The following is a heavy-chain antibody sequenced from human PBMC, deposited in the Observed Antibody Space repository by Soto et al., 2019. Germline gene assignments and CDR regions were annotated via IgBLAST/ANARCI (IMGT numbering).Heavy chain of an antibody. CDR2: IWHDGSNK. CDR3: ARGDDDRAYGHPSYYDY. J-gene: IGHJ4*02. D-gene: IGHD5-12*01. Sequence: GGSLRLSCAASGFSFSSYGMQWVRQAPGKGLEWVAVIWHDGSNKYYAESVKGRFTVSRDNSKNTLYLQMSSLRAEDSAVYYCARGDDDRAYGHPSYYDYWGKGTLVTVPS. V-gene: IGHV3-33*01. CDR1: GFSFSSYG.